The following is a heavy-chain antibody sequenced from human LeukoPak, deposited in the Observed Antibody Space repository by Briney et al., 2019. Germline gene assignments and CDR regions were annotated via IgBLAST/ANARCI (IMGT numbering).Heavy chain of an antibody. CDR3: ARRVASSGTPLGY. V-gene: IGHV1-8*01. CDR1: GYTFTSYD. J-gene: IGHJ4*02. CDR2: MNPNSGNT. Sequence: GASVKVSCKASGYTFTSYDMNWVRQATGQALEWVGWMNPNSGNTGYAQKFQGRVTMTRNTSINTAYMKVSSLRSEDTAVYYCARRVASSGTPLGYWGQGTLVTVSS. D-gene: IGHD6-19*01.